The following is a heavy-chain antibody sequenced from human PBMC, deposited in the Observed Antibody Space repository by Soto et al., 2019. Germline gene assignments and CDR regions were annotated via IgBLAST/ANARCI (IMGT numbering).Heavy chain of an antibody. CDR1: EFTFSNYG. CDR3: ARLRLTGYFDY. Sequence: PGGSLRLSCAASEFTFSNYGIHWVRQAPGKGLEWVAAISHDGNYQNYVDSVKGRFTISRDNAMNSLYLQMNSLRAEDTAVYYCARLRLTGYFDYWGQGTLVTVSS. CDR2: ISHDGNYQ. V-gene: IGHV3-30*03. J-gene: IGHJ4*02.